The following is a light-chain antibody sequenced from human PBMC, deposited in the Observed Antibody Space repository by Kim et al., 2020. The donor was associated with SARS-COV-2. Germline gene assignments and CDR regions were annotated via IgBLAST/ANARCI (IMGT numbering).Light chain of an antibody. V-gene: IGLV3-19*01. CDR2: GKN. CDR3: NSRASSGNHAL. CDR1: SLRSYY. J-gene: IGLJ7*01. Sequence: SSELTQDPAVSVALGQTVRITCQGDSLRSYYASWYQQKPGQAPVLVIYGKNNRPSGIPDRFSGSSSGNTASLTITGAQAEDEADYYCNSRASSGNHALFG.